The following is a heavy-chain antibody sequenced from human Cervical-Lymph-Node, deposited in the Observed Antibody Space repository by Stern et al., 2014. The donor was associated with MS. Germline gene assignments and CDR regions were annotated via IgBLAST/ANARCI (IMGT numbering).Heavy chain of an antibody. CDR2: IYGGTTT. CDR3: TREMAARRFDP. J-gene: IGHJ5*02. Sequence: EAHLVESGGGLAQPGGSLRLSCAASGLAVSTNYMTWVRQAPGKGLEWVSLIYGGTTTHYADSVKGRFTISRDESENILYLQMNSLRVDDTALYYCTREMAARRFDPWGQGTLVIVSS. D-gene: IGHD6-6*01. CDR1: GLAVSTNY. V-gene: IGHV3-66*01.